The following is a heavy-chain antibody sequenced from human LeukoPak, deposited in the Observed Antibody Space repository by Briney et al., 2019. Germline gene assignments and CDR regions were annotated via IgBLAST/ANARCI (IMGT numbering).Heavy chain of an antibody. Sequence: SETLSLTCAVSGGSISSSNWWSWVHQPPGKGLEWIGEIYHSGSTNYNPSLKSRVTISVDKSKNQFSLKLTSVTAADTAVYYCARSGYTSTWPYWGQGTLVTVSS. CDR2: IYHSGST. CDR3: ARSGYTSTWPY. CDR1: GGSISSSNW. V-gene: IGHV4-4*02. J-gene: IGHJ4*02. D-gene: IGHD6-13*01.